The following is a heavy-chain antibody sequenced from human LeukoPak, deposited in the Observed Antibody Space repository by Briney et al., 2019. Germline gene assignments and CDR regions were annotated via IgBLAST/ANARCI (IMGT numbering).Heavy chain of an antibody. V-gene: IGHV3-7*01. CDR2: IKQDGSEK. J-gene: IGHJ4*02. CDR1: GFTFSSYW. Sequence: PGGSLRLSCAASGFTFSSYWMSWVRQAPGKGLEWVANIKQDGSEKYYVDSMKGRFTISRDNAKNSLYLQMNSLRAEDTAVYYCARDVKYYYDSSGYYAWGQGTLVTVSS. D-gene: IGHD3-22*01. CDR3: ARDVKYYYDSSGYYA.